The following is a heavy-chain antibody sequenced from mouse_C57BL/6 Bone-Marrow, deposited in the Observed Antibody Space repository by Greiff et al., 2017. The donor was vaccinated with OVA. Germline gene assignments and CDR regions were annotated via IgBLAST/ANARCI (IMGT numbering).Heavy chain of an antibody. D-gene: IGHD1-1*01. V-gene: IGHV5-4*01. CDR2: ISDGGSYT. J-gene: IGHJ1*03. Sequence: EVQRVESGGGLVKPGGSLKLSCAASGFTFSSYAMSWVRQTPEKRLEWVATISDGGSYTYYPDNVKGRFTISRDNAKNNLYLQMSHLKSEDTAMYYCARQPITTVVAHWYFDVWGTGTTVTVSS. CDR1: GFTFSSYA. CDR3: ARQPITTVVAHWYFDV.